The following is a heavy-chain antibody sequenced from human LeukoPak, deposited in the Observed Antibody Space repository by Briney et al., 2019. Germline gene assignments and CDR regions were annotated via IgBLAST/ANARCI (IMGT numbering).Heavy chain of an antibody. J-gene: IGHJ5*02. V-gene: IGHV4-59*01. CDR3: ARSLGYYYGSGSPWNWFDP. Sequence: SSETLSLTCTVSGGSISSYYWSWIRQPPGKGLEWIGYIYYSGSTNYNPSLKSRVTISVDTSKNQFSLKLSSVTAADTAVYYCARSLGYYYGSGSPWNWFDPWGQGTLVTVSS. CDR1: GGSISSYY. CDR2: IYYSGST. D-gene: IGHD3-10*01.